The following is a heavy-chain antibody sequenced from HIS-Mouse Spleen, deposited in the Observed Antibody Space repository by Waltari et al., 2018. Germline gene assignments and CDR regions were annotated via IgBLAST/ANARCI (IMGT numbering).Heavy chain of an antibody. D-gene: IGHD3-22*01. CDR2: ISAYNGNT. CDR3: ARRYYYDSSGYYDAFDI. CDR1: GYTFTLYG. V-gene: IGHV1-18*01. J-gene: IGHJ3*02. Sequence: QVQLVQSGAEVKKPGASVKVSCTASGYTFTLYGISWGRQAPGQGLEWMGWISAYNGNTNYAQKLQGRVTMTTDTSTSTAYMELRSLRSDDTAVYYCARRYYYDSSGYYDAFDIWGQGTMVTVSS.